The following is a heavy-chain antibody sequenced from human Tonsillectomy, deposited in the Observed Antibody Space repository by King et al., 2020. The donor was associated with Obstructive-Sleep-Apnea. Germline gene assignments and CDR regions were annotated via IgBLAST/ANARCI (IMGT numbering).Heavy chain of an antibody. CDR3: ARLFGPPHSAQPGFLPLDP. CDR1: GYSFPSYW. V-gene: IGHV5-51*01. CDR2: IYPGDSDT. D-gene: IGHD1-26*01. J-gene: IGHJ5*02. Sequence: QLVQSGAEVKKPGQSLKISCKGSGYSFPSYWIGWVRQMPGKGLEWMGIIYPGDSDTRYSPSFQGPVTISADKSISTAYLQWSSLKASDTAMYYCARLFGPPHSAQPGFLPLDPWGQGTLVTVSS.